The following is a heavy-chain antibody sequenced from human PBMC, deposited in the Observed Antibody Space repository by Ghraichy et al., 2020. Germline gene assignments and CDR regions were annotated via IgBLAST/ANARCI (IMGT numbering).Heavy chain of an antibody. CDR2: ITGSGGIT. Sequence: VKVSCGASGFIFNNYAMSWVRQAPGRGLEWVSSITGSGGITYHADSVKGRFTISRDNSKNTLYLHVNSLRAEDTAVYYCATDPYSILTGYFANWGQGTLFTVSP. D-gene: IGHD3-9*01. CDR3: ATDPYSILTGYFAN. CDR1: GFIFNNYA. V-gene: IGHV3-23*01. J-gene: IGHJ4*02.